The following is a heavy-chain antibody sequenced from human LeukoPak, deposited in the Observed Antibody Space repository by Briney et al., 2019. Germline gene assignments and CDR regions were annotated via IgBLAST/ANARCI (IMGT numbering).Heavy chain of an antibody. Sequence: GESLKISCQGSGFSFSTYWIIWVRQMPGKGLEWMGIIYPDDSDTRYSPSFQGQVTISADKSISTAYLQWSSLKASDTAMYYCARHLNSGNYYYFDYWGQGSLVTVSS. D-gene: IGHD1-26*01. CDR1: GFSFSTYW. V-gene: IGHV5-51*01. CDR3: ARHLNSGNYYYFDY. J-gene: IGHJ4*02. CDR2: IYPDDSDT.